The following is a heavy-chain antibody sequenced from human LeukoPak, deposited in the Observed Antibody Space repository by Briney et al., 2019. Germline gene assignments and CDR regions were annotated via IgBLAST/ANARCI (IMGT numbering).Heavy chain of an antibody. D-gene: IGHD3-3*01. CDR2: ISYDGSNK. J-gene: IGHJ6*03. V-gene: IGHV3-30*04. CDR1: GFTFSSYA. CDR3: AGEGRIFSRYYYYYMDV. Sequence: GGSLRLSCAASGFTFSSYAMHWVRQAPGKGLEWVAVISYDGSNKYYADSVKGRFTISRDNSKNTLYLQMNSLRAEDTAVYYCAGEGRIFSRYYYYYMDVWGKGTTVTVSS.